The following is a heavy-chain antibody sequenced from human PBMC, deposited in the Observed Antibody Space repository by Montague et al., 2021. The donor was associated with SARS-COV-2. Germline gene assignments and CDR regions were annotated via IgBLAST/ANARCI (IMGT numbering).Heavy chain of an antibody. CDR2: IYSGGST. Sequence: SLRLSCAASGFTVSSNYMSWVRQAPGKGLEWVSVIYSGGSTYYADSVKGRFTISRDNSKNTLYLQMNSLRAEDTAVYYCARDSGPLYYYYYGMDAWGQGTTVTVSS. CDR3: ARDSGPLYYYYYGMDA. J-gene: IGHJ6*02. V-gene: IGHV3-53*01. CDR1: GFTVSSNY. D-gene: IGHD7-27*01.